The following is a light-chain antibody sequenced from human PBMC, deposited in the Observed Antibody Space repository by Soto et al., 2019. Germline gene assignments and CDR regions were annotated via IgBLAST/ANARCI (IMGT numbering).Light chain of an antibody. CDR1: SSDVGSYNR. V-gene: IGLV2-18*02. CDR2: EVR. CDR3: CSYAGSYTWV. Sequence: QSALTQPRSLSGSPGQSVTISCTGTSSDVGSYNRVSWYQQPPGTAPKLMIFEVRNRPSGVPDRFSGSKSGNTASLTISGLQAEDEADYYFCSYAGSYTWVFGGGTKLTVL. J-gene: IGLJ3*02.